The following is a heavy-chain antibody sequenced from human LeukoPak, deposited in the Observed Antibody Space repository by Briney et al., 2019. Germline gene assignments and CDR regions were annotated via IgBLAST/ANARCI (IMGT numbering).Heavy chain of an antibody. V-gene: IGHV4-4*02. CDR1: GGSISSSNW. CDR2: IYHSGST. J-gene: IGHJ3*02. D-gene: IGHD2-21*02. CDR3: ARDGFPLGIVVVTAIIPNAFDI. Sequence: TSSETLSLTCAVSGGSISSSNWWSWVRQPPGKGLEWMGEIYHSGSTNYNPSLKSRVTISVDKSKNQFSLKLSSVTAADTAVYYCARDGFPLGIVVVTAIIPNAFDIWGQGTMVTVSS.